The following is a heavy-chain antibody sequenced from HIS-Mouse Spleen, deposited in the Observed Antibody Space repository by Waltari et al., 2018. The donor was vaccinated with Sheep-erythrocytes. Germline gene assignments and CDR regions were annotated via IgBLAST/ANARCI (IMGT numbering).Heavy chain of an antibody. D-gene: IGHD3-22*01. V-gene: IGHV3-30*18. CDR3: AKGTFYDSSGYYFDY. Sequence: QVQLVESGGGVVQPGRSLRLSCAASGFTFSSYGMHWVRQAPGKGLEWVAVKSYDGSNKYYADSVKGRFTISRDNSKNTLYLQMNSLRAEDTAVYYCAKGTFYDSSGYYFDYWGQGTLVTVSS. CDR2: KSYDGSNK. CDR1: GFTFSSYG. J-gene: IGHJ4*02.